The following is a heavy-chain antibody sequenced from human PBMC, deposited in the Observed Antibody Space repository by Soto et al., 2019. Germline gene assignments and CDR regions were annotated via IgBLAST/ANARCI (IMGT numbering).Heavy chain of an antibody. CDR2: IGSDGSST. CDR3: ARGTVRDHDFGDH. D-gene: IGHD4-17*01. J-gene: IGHJ4*02. Sequence: EVQLVESGGDLVQPGGSRRLSCPPSGFTFRSNWMHGARQVPGKGLGGVSGIGSDGSSTNYADSVRGRFIISRDNAKNTLYLQVNSLRVEDTAVYYCARGTVRDHDFGDHWGQGTLVAVSS. CDR1: GFTFRSNW. V-gene: IGHV3-74*01.